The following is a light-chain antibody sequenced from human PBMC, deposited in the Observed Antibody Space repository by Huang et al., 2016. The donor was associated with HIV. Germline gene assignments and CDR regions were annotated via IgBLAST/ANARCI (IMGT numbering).Light chain of an antibody. V-gene: IGKV2-30*01. J-gene: IGKJ2*01. Sequence: DVVMTQSPLSLPVTLGQPASISCRSSQSLVYSDGNTYLNWFQQRPGQSPRRLIYKASNRDSGVPDRCSGRGSGTDFTLKISGVEAEDVGVYYCMQSTHPATFGQGTKLEIK. CDR1: QSLVYSDGNTY. CDR2: KAS. CDR3: MQSTHPAT.